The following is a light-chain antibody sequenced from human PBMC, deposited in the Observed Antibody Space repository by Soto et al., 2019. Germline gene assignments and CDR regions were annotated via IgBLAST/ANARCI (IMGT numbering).Light chain of an antibody. CDR2: KDI. V-gene: IGLV3-27*01. Sequence: SYELTQPSSVSLSRGQTARITCSGDVLATKYARWFQQKPGQAPLLVIYKDIERPSGIPGRFSGSSSGTTAILTISGAQVEDEADYYCYSTPDNSLEFGGGTKVTVL. CDR1: VLATKY. CDR3: YSTPDNSLE. J-gene: IGLJ2*01.